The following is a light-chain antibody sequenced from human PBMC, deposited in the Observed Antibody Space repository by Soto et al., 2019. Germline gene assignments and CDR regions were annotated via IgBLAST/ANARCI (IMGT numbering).Light chain of an antibody. V-gene: IGKV1-5*01. CDR1: QSISSW. CDR3: QQYNSYEEIT. Sequence: DIQMTQSPSTLSASVGDRVTITCRASQSISSWLAWYQQKQGKGPKLLIYDASSLESGVPSRFGCSGSGTEVTLTVSSLQPHEFASYYCQQYNSYEEITCGPGNKVDIK. CDR2: DAS. J-gene: IGKJ3*01.